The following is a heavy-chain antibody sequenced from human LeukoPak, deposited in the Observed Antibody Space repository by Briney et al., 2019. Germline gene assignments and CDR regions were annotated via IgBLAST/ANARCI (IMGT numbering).Heavy chain of an antibody. V-gene: IGHV1-24*01. CDR3: ASEGDILTGLNWFDP. Sequence: ASVKVSCKVSGYTLTELSMHWVRQAPGKGLEWMGGFDPEDGETIYAQKFQGRVTMTEDTSTDTAYMELSSLRSEDTAVYYCASEGDILTGLNWFDPWGQGTLVTVSS. CDR1: GYTLTELS. J-gene: IGHJ5*02. D-gene: IGHD3-9*01. CDR2: FDPEDGET.